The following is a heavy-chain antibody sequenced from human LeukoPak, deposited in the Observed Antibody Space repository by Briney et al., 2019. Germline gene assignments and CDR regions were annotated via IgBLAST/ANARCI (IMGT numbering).Heavy chain of an antibody. V-gene: IGHV1-18*01. CDR3: ARFKFNGGKDY. CDR2: ISAYNGNT. CDR1: GGTFSSYA. J-gene: IGHJ4*02. Sequence: ASVKVSCKASGGTFSSYAISWVRQAPGQGLEWMGWISAYNGNTNYAQKLQGRVTMTTDTSTSTAYMELRSLRSDDTAVYYCARFKFNGGKDYWGQGTLVTVSS. D-gene: IGHD4-23*01.